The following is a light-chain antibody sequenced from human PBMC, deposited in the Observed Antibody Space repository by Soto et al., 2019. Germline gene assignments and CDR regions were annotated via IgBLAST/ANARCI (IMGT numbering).Light chain of an antibody. CDR1: QGIYSR. V-gene: IGKV1D-12*01. J-gene: IGKJ4*01. Sequence: DIQMTQSPSSVSASVVDTVTITCRASQGIYSRLAWYQQKPGKAPELLIYATSTLQNGVPSRFSGSGFGTDFTLSISSLQPEDSASYFCQQTDDFPLTFGGGTKVDIK. CDR3: QQTDDFPLT. CDR2: ATS.